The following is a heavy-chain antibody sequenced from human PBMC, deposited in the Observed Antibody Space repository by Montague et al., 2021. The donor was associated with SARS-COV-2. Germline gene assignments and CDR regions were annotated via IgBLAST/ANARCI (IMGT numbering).Heavy chain of an antibody. D-gene: IGHD6-19*01. CDR1: GFTFSNYW. V-gene: IGHV3-7*04. J-gene: IGHJ4*02. CDR2: IKEDGGVK. CDR3: ARAGYSSGYDY. Sequence: SLRLSCAASGFTFSNYWVAWVRQAPGKVLEWISNIKEDGGVKNYVDSAKGRFTISRDNTKNLLFLQMNSLSVEDTAVYYCARAGYSSGYDYWGQGTLVTVSS.